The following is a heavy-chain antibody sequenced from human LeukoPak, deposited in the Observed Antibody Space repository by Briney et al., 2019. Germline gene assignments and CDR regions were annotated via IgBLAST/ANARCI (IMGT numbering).Heavy chain of an antibody. D-gene: IGHD2-2*01. CDR2: IYHSGST. V-gene: IGHV4-38-2*02. CDR1: GYSISSGYY. J-gene: IGHJ5*02. CDR3: ARDQLVPAAMYNWFDP. Sequence: KPSETLSLTCAVSGYSISSGYYWGWIRPPPGEGLEWIGIIYHSGSTYYNPSLKSRVTMSVDTSKNQFSLKLSSVTAADTAVYYCARDQLVPAAMYNWFDPWGQGTLVTVSS.